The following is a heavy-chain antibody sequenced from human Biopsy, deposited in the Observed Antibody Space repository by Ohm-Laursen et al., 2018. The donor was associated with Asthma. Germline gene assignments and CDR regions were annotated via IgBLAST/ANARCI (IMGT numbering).Heavy chain of an antibody. Sequence: SVKVSCKASGDSFSNYAISWVRQAPGQGLEWMGGLIPVLGTPDHAQMFEGRVTITADESTSTAYMELSSLSSEDTAVYYCASSGGNYGYYGMDVWGQGTTVTVSS. CDR1: GDSFSNYA. V-gene: IGHV1-69*13. J-gene: IGHJ6*02. D-gene: IGHD4-11*01. CDR2: LIPVLGTP. CDR3: ASSGGNYGYYGMDV.